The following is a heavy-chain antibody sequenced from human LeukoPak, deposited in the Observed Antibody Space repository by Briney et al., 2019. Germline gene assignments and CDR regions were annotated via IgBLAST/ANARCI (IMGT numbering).Heavy chain of an antibody. J-gene: IGHJ4*02. CDR1: GFTSISYW. CDR2: IRYDGSNK. D-gene: IGHD6-13*01. Sequence: GGSLRLSCEASGFTSISYWMSWVRQAPGKGLEWVAFIRYDGSNKYYADSVKGRFTISRDNSKNTLYLQMNSLRAEDTAVYYCAKDEGIAAAGTNYFDYWGQGTLVTVSS. CDR3: AKDEGIAAAGTNYFDY. V-gene: IGHV3-30*02.